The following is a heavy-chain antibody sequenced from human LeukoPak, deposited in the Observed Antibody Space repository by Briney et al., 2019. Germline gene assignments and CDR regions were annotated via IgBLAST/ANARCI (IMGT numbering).Heavy chain of an antibody. CDR1: GFTFSDYY. D-gene: IGHD3-10*01. Sequence: PGGSLRLSCAASGFTFSDYYMSWVRQAPGKGLEWVANIKQDGSEKYYVDSVKGRFTISRDNAKNSLYLQMNSLRAEDTAVYYCAREYYYGSGPWGQGTLVTVSS. CDR3: AREYYYGSGP. J-gene: IGHJ5*02. CDR2: IKQDGSEK. V-gene: IGHV3-7*01.